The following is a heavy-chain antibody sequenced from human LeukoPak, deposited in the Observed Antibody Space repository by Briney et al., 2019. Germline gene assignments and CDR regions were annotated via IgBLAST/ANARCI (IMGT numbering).Heavy chain of an antibody. CDR2: INPNVGSA. D-gene: IGHD3-22*01. V-gene: IGHV1-46*01. CDR1: GYTFTSYY. Sequence: ASVKVSCKASGYTFTSYYIHWVRQAPGQGLEWVGIINPNVGSANYAQKFQGRVTITADESTSTAYMELSSLRSEDTAVYYCARAHPYYYDSSGYYPFDYWGQGTLVTVSS. CDR3: ARAHPYYYDSSGYYPFDY. J-gene: IGHJ4*02.